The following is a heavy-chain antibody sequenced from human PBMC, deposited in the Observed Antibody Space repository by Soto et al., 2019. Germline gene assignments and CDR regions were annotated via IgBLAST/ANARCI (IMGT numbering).Heavy chain of an antibody. CDR2: IIPLFGKV. CDR1: GGTFNSYA. Sequence: QVQLVQSGAEVKKPGSSVKVSCKASGGTFNSYAFNWVRQAPGQGLEWMGGIIPLFGKVNNAQKVQGRITITADDSTTTAYMELTSLRSEDTAMYYCARLTVGGNSFDYWGQGTLVTVSS. J-gene: IGHJ4*02. V-gene: IGHV1-69*12. CDR3: ARLTVGGNSFDY. D-gene: IGHD6-19*01.